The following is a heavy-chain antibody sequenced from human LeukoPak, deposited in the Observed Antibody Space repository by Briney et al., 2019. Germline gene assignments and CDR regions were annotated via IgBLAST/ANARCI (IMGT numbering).Heavy chain of an antibody. V-gene: IGHV3-48*02. D-gene: IGHD1-26*01. J-gene: IGHJ3*01. CDR2: ISSYWSPI. Sequence: GGSVTLFCAASGFPFSVNGMRWVRQATGKGVVSFSYISSYWSPIFYAASVKGLLTLSRDNAENSLYLQMHTLRDEDTAVYYCATNPHSVSWGWGQGTMVTVSS. CDR1: GFPFSVNG. CDR3: ATNPHSVSWG.